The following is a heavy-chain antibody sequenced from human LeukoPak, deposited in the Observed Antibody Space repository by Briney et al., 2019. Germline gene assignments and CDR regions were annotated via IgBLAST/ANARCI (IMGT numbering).Heavy chain of an antibody. V-gene: IGHV3-23*01. J-gene: IGHJ4*02. CDR3: ARDLGLWFGELSTAYYFDY. D-gene: IGHD3-10*01. CDR2: ISGSGSST. CDR1: GFTFSSYA. Sequence: PGGSLRLSCAASGFTFSSYAMSWVRQAPGKGLEWVSAISGSGSSTYYADSVKGRFTISRDNSKNTLYLQMNSLRAEDTAVYYCARDLGLWFGELSTAYYFDYWGQGTLVTVSS.